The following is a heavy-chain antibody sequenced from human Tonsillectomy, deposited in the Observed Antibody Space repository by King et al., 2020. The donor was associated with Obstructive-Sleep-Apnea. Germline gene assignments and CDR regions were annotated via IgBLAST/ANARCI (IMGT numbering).Heavy chain of an antibody. J-gene: IGHJ4*02. Sequence: VQLVESGGGVVQPGRSLRLSCAASGFIFSNHGLHWVRQAPGKGLEWVALIWFDGSNTYYADSVKGRFTISRDNSNDTLYLQMNSLRAEDTTVYYCARQPPEGYSFDTSGLFDYWGQGTLVTVSS. CDR2: IWFDGSNT. CDR1: GFIFSNHG. CDR3: ARQPPEGYSFDTSGLFDY. V-gene: IGHV3-33*01. D-gene: IGHD3-22*01.